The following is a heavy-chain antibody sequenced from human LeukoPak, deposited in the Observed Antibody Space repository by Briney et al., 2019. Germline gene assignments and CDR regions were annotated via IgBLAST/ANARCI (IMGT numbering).Heavy chain of an antibody. V-gene: IGHV3-49*04. J-gene: IGHJ6*03. Sequence: GGSLRLSCSASGFTFGDYGMSWVRQAPGKGLEWVSFIRSKGYSGTAEYAASVKGRFTISRDDSKSIAYLQMNSLKTEDAAVYYCSRGSPGDSWSGYYMDVWGKGTTVTVSS. CDR3: SRGSPGDSWSGYYMDV. CDR1: GFTFGDYG. D-gene: IGHD3-3*01. CDR2: IRSKGYSGTA.